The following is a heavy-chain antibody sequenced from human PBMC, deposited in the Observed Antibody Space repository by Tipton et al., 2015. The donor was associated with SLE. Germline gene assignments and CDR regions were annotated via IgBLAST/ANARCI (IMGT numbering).Heavy chain of an antibody. J-gene: IGHJ3*01. D-gene: IGHD3-16*01. CDR2: MFNGGST. CDR1: GGSISSDF. CDR3: ARGSHYASGNYAYVFDL. Sequence: TLSLTCSVSGGSISSDFWSWIRQPPGKGLQLIGYMFNGGSTNFNPSLKSRVTISVDTSKNQFSLRLSSVTAADTAVYYCARGSHYASGNYAYVFDLWGQGTMVNVSS. V-gene: IGHV4-59*01.